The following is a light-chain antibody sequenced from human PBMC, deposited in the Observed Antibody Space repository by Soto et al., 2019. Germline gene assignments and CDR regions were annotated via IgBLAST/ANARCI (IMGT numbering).Light chain of an antibody. V-gene: IGKV3-20*01. CDR3: QHYGTSGVT. Sequence: EMVWRQSPGTLSLSPGEGATLSCRASQSVYGRYLAWYQHKRGQAPRLVIYGASKRAAGIPDRFSGTGSDTDFTLIISRLEPDDFAVYYCQHYGTSGVTFGGGTRVEIK. CDR2: GAS. J-gene: IGKJ4*01. CDR1: QSVYGRY.